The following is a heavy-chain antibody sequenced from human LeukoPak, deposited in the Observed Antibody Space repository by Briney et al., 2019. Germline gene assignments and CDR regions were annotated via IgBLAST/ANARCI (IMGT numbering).Heavy chain of an antibody. Sequence: GGSLRLSCAASGFTFSSYGMHWVRQAPGKGLEGVAVISYGGSNKYYADSVKGRFTISRDNSKNTLYLQMNSLRAEDAAVYYCAKDSVAGTEMYYFDYWGQGTLVTVSS. CDR2: ISYGGSNK. CDR3: AKDSVAGTEMYYFDY. J-gene: IGHJ4*02. D-gene: IGHD6-19*01. V-gene: IGHV3-30*18. CDR1: GFTFSSYG.